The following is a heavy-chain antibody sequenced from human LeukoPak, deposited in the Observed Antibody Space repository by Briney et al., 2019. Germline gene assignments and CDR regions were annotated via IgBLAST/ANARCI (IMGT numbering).Heavy chain of an antibody. D-gene: IGHD1-14*01. CDR1: GLTFSTSG. CDR2: IGPTGSDR. J-gene: IGHJ4*02. V-gene: IGHV3-21*06. Sequence: KPGGSLRLSCTSSGLTFSTSGFNWVRQAPGKGLEWVASIGPTGSDRYHADSIKGRFTISRDNANNFLYLQMNTLRAEDTAVYYCATETNGRHYDYWGQGTLLTVSS. CDR3: ATETNGRHYDY.